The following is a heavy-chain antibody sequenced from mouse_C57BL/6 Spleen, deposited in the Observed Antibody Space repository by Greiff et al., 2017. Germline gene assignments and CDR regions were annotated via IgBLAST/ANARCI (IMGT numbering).Heavy chain of an antibody. CDR1: GYTFTDYY. Sequence: VQLQQSGPVLVQPGASVKMSCKASGYTFTDYYMNWVQQNQGKSLEWIGVINPYNGGTSYNQKFKVKATLTVDKSSCKGYMELNSMTSEDYAVYYCSRPTTSTEYYAMDYWGQGTSVTVSS. CDR2: INPYNGGT. V-gene: IGHV1-19*01. D-gene: IGHD6-1*01. J-gene: IGHJ4*01. CDR3: SRPTTSTEYYAMDY.